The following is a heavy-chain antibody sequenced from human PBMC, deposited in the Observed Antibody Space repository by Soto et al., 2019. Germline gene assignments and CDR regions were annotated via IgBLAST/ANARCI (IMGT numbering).Heavy chain of an antibody. CDR3: AKRTSVPGGHLDDY. D-gene: IGHD4-17*01. Sequence: EVQLLESGGGLVQPGGSLRLSCAASGFTFSNYAMSWVRQAPGKGLEWVSAISENGGSTYYADSVKGRFTISRDNSKSALSLQMNSLRAEDTAVYYCAKRTSVPGGHLDDYWGQGTVVTVSS. J-gene: IGHJ4*02. CDR1: GFTFSNYA. V-gene: IGHV3-23*01. CDR2: ISENGGST.